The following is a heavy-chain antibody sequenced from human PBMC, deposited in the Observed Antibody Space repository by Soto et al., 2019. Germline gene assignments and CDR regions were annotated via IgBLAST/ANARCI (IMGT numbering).Heavy chain of an antibody. CDR2: IYAGGST. Sequence: EVQLVETGGGLTQPGGSLRLSCENSGFTVNSDYMSWVRQAPGKGLEWVSIIYAGGSTYYADSVRGRFTISSDNSRNTLYLQINSLSVEDTAVYYCARSFDYGYIHHWGQGTLVTVSS. CDR3: ARSFDYGYIHH. CDR1: GFTVNSDY. J-gene: IGHJ4*02. V-gene: IGHV3-53*02. D-gene: IGHD3-10*01.